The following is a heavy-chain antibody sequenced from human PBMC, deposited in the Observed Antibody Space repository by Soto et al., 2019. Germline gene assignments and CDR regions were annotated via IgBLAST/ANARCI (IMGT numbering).Heavy chain of an antibody. J-gene: IGHJ4*02. D-gene: IGHD4-17*01. CDR3: ARGPETTVTTSDF. V-gene: IGHV3-66*01. CDR1: GFTVSSNY. CDR2: IYSDGTT. Sequence: LRLSCAASGFTVSSNYMNWVRQAPGKGLEWVSVIYSDGTTYYADSVKGRFTISRDNSKNTLYLQLHSLRVEDTAVYYCARGPETTVTTSDFWGQGTLVTVSS.